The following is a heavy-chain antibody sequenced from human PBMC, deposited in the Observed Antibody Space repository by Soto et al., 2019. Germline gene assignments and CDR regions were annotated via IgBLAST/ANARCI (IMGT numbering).Heavy chain of an antibody. CDR3: AKGGYSSSWYHFDY. CDR1: GFTFSSYA. D-gene: IGHD6-13*01. Sequence: EVQLLESGGGLVQPGGSLRLSCAASGFTFSSYAMSWVRQAPGKGLEWVSAISGSGGSTYYADSVKGRFTISRDNSKNPLYLQMNSMRAEDTAVYYCAKGGYSSSWYHFDYWGQGTLVTVSS. CDR2: ISGSGGST. V-gene: IGHV3-23*01. J-gene: IGHJ4*02.